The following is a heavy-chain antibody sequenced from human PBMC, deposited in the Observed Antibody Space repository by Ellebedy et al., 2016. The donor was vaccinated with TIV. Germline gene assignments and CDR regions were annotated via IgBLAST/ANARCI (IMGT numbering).Heavy chain of an antibody. Sequence: GESLKISCAASGFTFSDYWGNCLRQAPGKGLEWVSNIKQDGSEKYYVDSVKGRFTISRDNAKNSLYLQMNSLRAEDTAVYYCVRAMDVWGQGTTVTVSS. CDR1: GFTFSDYW. CDR2: IKQDGSEK. V-gene: IGHV3-7*01. CDR3: VRAMDV. J-gene: IGHJ6*02.